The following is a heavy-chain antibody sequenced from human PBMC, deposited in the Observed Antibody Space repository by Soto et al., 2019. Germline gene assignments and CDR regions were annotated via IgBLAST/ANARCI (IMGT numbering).Heavy chain of an antibody. V-gene: IGHV4-39*01. CDR2: IYYSGST. Sequence: QLQLQESGPGLVKPSETLSLTCTVSGGSISSRGYYWGWIRQPPGTGLEWIGTIYYSGSTYYNPSXTSRVTISVDTSKNQFSLKLSSVTAADTAVYYCATSNWFDPWGQGTLVTVSS. CDR3: ATSNWFDP. J-gene: IGHJ5*02. CDR1: GGSISSRGYY.